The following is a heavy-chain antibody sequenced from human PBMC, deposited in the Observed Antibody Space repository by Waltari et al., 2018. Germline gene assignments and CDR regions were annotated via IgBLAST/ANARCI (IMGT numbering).Heavy chain of an antibody. Sequence: QVQLVQSGAEVKKPGASVKVSCKASGYTFTSYGISWVRQAPGQGLEWMGWISAYNGNTNYAQKLQGRVTMTTDTSTSTAYMELRSLRSDDTAVYYCARATHYYDSSGYAPFDYWGQGTLVTVSS. CDR1: GYTFTSYG. J-gene: IGHJ4*02. CDR2: ISAYNGNT. D-gene: IGHD3-22*01. CDR3: ARATHYYDSSGYAPFDY. V-gene: IGHV1-18*01.